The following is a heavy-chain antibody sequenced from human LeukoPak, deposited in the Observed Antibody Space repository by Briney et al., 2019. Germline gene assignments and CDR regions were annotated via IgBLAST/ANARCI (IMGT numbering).Heavy chain of an antibody. V-gene: IGHV1-8*02. CDR3: ARGPGYGNWFDP. J-gene: IGHJ5*02. CDR2: MNPNSGNT. D-gene: IGHD1-1*01. Sequence: ASVKVSCKASGGTFSSYAISWVRQAPGQGLEWMGWMNPNSGNTGYAQKFQGRVTMTRNTSISTAYMELSSLRSEDTAVYYCARGPGYGNWFDPWGQGTLVTVSS. CDR1: GGTFSSYA.